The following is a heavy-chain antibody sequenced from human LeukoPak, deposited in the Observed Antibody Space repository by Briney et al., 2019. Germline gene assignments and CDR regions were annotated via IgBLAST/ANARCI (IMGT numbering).Heavy chain of an antibody. CDR3: ARDLGYSSSWYRPFDY. J-gene: IGHJ4*02. Sequence: ASVKVSCKASGYTFTTYGISWVRQAPGQGLQWMGWISAYNGNTHYAQKLQGRVTMTTDTSTSTAYMELRSLRSDDTAVYYCARDLGYSSSWYRPFDYWGQGTLVTVSS. CDR2: ISAYNGNT. CDR1: GYTFTTYG. D-gene: IGHD6-13*01. V-gene: IGHV1-18*01.